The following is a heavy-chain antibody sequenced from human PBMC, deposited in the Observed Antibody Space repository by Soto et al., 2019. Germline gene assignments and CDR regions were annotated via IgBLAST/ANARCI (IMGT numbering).Heavy chain of an antibody. D-gene: IGHD2-21*02. CDR1: GGAFIGYY. CDR3: ARADRTLVTSYSLDV. Sequence: AETLSLTCAVKGGAFIGYYWTWIRQSPGKGLEGIGEINHSGTINFNPSLKSGLTISLDTPKKHFSLKLSSVTDADTAAYYCARADRTLVTSYSLDVWRQGNTVT. J-gene: IGHJ6*02. V-gene: IGHV4-34*01. CDR2: INHSGTI.